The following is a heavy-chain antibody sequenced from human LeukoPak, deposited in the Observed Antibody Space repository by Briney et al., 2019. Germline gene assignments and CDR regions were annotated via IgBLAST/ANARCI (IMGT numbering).Heavy chain of an antibody. V-gene: IGHV3-7*01. CDR2: LNQYGNDK. CDR3: ARGPYGSGSLRLDY. D-gene: IGHD3-10*01. Sequence: GGSLRLSCAASGFTFSSYWMTWVRQAPGKGLEWVANLNQYGNDKYYADSVRGRFTISRDNARDSLYLQMNSLRAEDTAVYYCARGPYGSGSLRLDYWGQGTLVTVSS. CDR1: GFTFSSYW. J-gene: IGHJ4*02.